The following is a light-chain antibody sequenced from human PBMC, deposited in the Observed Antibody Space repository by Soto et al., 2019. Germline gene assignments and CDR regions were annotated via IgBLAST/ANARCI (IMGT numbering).Light chain of an antibody. CDR1: SNDIGANNY. CDR3: TSYTSTSTLV. J-gene: IGLJ2*01. V-gene: IGLV2-14*01. CDR2: EAA. Sequence: QSALTQPASVSGSPGQSITISCTRTSNDIGANNYVSWYQHHPGKAPKILIYEAANRPSGVSHRFSGSKSANTASLTISGLQAEDEADYFCTSYTSTSTLVFGGGTKVTVL.